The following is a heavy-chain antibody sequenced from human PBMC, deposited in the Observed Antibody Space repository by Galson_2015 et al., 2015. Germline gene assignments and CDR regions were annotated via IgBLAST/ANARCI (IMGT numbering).Heavy chain of an antibody. D-gene: IGHD4-17*01. Sequence: SVKVSCKASGYTFTSYGISWVRQAPGQGLEWMGWISAYNGNTNYAQKLQGRVTMTTDTSTSTAYMELRSLRSDDTAVYYCARRNLMTTGGWVLWFDPWGQGTLVTVSS. V-gene: IGHV1-18*01. CDR3: ARRNLMTTGGWVLWFDP. CDR1: GYTFTSYG. CDR2: ISAYNGNT. J-gene: IGHJ5*02.